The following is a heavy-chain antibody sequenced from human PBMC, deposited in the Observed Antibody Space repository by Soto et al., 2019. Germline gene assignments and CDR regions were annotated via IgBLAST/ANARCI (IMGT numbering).Heavy chain of an antibody. CDR3: ARGFRWGMDV. CDR2: INSDETTT. CDR1: GFTITNYW. V-gene: IGHV3-74*01. J-gene: IGHJ6*02. D-gene: IGHD3-16*02. Sequence: DVQLVESGGGLVQPGGSLRLSCVASGFTITNYWMHWVRQAPGKGLVWVSRINSDETTTDYADSVKGRFTISRDNAENTVYLQMNSLRAEDSAVYYCARGFRWGMDVWGRGTTVTVSS.